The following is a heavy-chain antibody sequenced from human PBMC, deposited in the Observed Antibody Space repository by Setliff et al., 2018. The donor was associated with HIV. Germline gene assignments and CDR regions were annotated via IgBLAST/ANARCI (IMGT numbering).Heavy chain of an antibody. CDR1: GGSISSYY. J-gene: IGHJ6*03. CDR3: ARSPHIVVVPPLQRDHYYYMDV. V-gene: IGHV4-4*09. CDR2: IYTSGST. Sequence: PSETLSLTCTVSGGSISSYYWSWIRQPPGKGLEWIGYIYTSGSTNYNPSLKSRVTISLDTSKNQFSLKLTSVTAADTAVYYCARSPHIVVVPPLQRDHYYYMDVWGRGTTVTVSS. D-gene: IGHD2-2*01.